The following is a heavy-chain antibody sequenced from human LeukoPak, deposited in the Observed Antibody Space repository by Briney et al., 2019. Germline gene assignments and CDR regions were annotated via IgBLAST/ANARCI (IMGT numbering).Heavy chain of an antibody. Sequence: SETLSLTCTVSGGSISSTTYYWAWIRQPPGKGLEWIGSIYKTGSTNYNPSLKSRVTISVDTSKNQFSLKLSSVTAADTAVYYCARGRYCSGGSCRGIDPWGQGTLVTVSS. CDR2: IYKTGST. V-gene: IGHV4-39*07. CDR1: GGSISSTTYY. D-gene: IGHD2-15*01. J-gene: IGHJ5*02. CDR3: ARGRYCSGGSCRGIDP.